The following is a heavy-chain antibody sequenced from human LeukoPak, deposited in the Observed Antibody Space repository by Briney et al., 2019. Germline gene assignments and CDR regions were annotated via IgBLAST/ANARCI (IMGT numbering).Heavy chain of an antibody. D-gene: IGHD5-18*01. V-gene: IGHV4-59*01. CDR2: IYYSGST. J-gene: IGHJ5*02. CDR3: ARDGGSGYSYGYFWFDP. Sequence: SETLSLTCTVSGGSISSYYWSWIRQPAGKGLEWIGYIYYSGSTNYNPSLKSRVTISVDTSKNQFSLKLSSVTAADTAVYYCARDGGSGYSYGYFWFDPWGQGTLVTVSS. CDR1: GGSISSYY.